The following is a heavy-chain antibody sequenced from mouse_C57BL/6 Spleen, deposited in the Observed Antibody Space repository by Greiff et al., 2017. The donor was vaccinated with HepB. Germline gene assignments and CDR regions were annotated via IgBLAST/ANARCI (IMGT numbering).Heavy chain of an antibody. Sequence: QVQLQQSGAELVKPGASVKISCKASGYAFSSYWMNWVKQRPGKGLEWIGQIYPGDGDTNYNGKFKGKATLTADKSSSTAYMQLSSLTSEDSAVYFCARRRGNWDYLDYWGQGTTLTVSS. CDR1: GYAFSSYW. J-gene: IGHJ2*01. D-gene: IGHD4-1*01. CDR3: ARRRGNWDYLDY. CDR2: IYPGDGDT. V-gene: IGHV1-80*01.